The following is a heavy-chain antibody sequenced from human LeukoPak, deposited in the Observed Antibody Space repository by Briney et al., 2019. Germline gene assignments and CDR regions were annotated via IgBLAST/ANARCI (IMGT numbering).Heavy chain of an antibody. Sequence: GGSQRLSCAASGFTFSSYAMSWVRQAPGKGLEWVSAISGSGGSTYYADSVKGRFTISRDNSKNTLYLQMNSLRAEDTAVYYCAKVNDGEEYSYYFDYWGQGTLVTVSS. D-gene: IGHD5-18*01. CDR3: AKVNDGEEYSYYFDY. V-gene: IGHV3-23*01. CDR2: ISGSGGST. CDR1: GFTFSSYA. J-gene: IGHJ4*02.